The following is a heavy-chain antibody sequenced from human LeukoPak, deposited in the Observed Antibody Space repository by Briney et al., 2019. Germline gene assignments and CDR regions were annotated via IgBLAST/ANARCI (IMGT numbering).Heavy chain of an antibody. Sequence: PSETLSLTCAVYGGSFSGYYWSWIRQPPGKGLEWIGEINHSGSTNYNPSLKSRVTISVDTSKNQFSLKLSSVTAADTAVYYCAGGGVGYFDYWGQGTLVTVSS. CDR1: GGSFSGYY. V-gene: IGHV4-34*01. J-gene: IGHJ4*02. CDR3: AGGGVGYFDY. D-gene: IGHD3-16*01. CDR2: INHSGST.